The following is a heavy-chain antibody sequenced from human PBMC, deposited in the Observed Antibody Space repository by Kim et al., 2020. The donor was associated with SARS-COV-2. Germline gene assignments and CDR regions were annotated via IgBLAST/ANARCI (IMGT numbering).Heavy chain of an antibody. CDR2: ISSSSSYT. J-gene: IGHJ4*02. V-gene: IGHV3-11*06. D-gene: IGHD3-9*01. CDR1: GFTFSDYY. Sequence: GGSLRLSCAASGFTFSDYYMSWIRQAPGKGLEWVSYISSSSSYTNYADSVKGRFTISRDNAKNSLYLQMNSLRAEDTAVYYCAKGYFDHPPDYWGQGTLVTVSS. CDR3: AKGYFDHPPDY.